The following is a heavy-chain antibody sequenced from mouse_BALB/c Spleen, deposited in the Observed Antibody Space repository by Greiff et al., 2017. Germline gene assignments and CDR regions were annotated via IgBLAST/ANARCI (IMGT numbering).Heavy chain of an antibody. CDR3: ARYGSNFDY. V-gene: IGHV1-54*01. J-gene: IGHJ2*01. Sequence: VKLMESGAELVRPGTSVKVSCKASGYAFTNYLIEWVKQRPGQGLEWIGVINPGSGGTNYNEKFKGKATLTADKSSSTAYMQLSSLTSDDSAVYFCARYGSNFDYWGQGTTLTVSS. D-gene: IGHD1-1*01. CDR2: INPGSGGT. CDR1: GYAFTNYL.